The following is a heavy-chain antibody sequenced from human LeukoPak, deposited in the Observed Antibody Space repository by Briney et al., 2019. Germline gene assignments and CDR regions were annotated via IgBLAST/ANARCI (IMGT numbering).Heavy chain of an antibody. J-gene: IGHJ4*02. CDR2: ISSSSSYI. CDR1: GFTFSSYS. D-gene: IGHD1-20*01. CDR3: GSFVLRYNWNYTDY. V-gene: IGHV3-21*01. Sequence: GGSLRLSCAASGFTFSSYSINWVRQAPGKGLEWVSSISSSSSYIYYADSVKGRFTISRDNAKNSLYLQMNSLRAEDTAVYYCGSFVLRYNWNYTDYGGQDTLVPVPS.